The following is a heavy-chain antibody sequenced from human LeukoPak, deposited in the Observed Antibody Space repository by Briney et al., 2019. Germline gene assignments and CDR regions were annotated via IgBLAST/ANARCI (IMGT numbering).Heavy chain of an antibody. Sequence: PSETLSLTCAVYGGSFSGYYWSWIRQPPGKGLEWIGEINHSGSTNYNPSLKSRVTISVDTSKNQFSLKLSSVTAADTAVYYCARLGRYFDWFARGSPAFDIWGQGTMVTVSS. CDR1: GGSFSGYY. V-gene: IGHV4-34*01. CDR3: ARLGRYFDWFARGSPAFDI. J-gene: IGHJ3*02. CDR2: INHSGST. D-gene: IGHD3-9*01.